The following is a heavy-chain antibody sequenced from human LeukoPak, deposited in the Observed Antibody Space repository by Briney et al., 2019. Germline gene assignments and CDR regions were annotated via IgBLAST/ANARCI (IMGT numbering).Heavy chain of an antibody. J-gene: IGHJ4*02. Sequence: SETLSLTSTVSGGSISSYSWSWIRQPAGNGLEWIGLIYSSGSINYNPSLKSRVTMSVDTSKNQFSLKLTSVTAADTAVYYCARGPQMTTNTYYFDYWGQGTLVTVSS. CDR3: ARGPQMTTNTYYFDY. CDR1: GGSISSYS. CDR2: IYSSGSI. V-gene: IGHV4-4*07. D-gene: IGHD4-17*01.